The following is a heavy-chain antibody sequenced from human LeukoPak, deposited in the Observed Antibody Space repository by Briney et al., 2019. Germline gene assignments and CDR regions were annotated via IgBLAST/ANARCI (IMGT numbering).Heavy chain of an antibody. V-gene: IGHV3-7*03. J-gene: IGHJ3*01. CDR3: ATFRFLGT. D-gene: IGHD3-3*01. Sequence: GGSLRLSCGASGFTFSNYWMSWVRQAPGKGLEWVINISQDGSGKNYADSVEGRFTISRDNVKNSLYLQMNSLRAEDTAIYYCATFRFLGTWGQGTMVTVSP. CDR1: GFTFSNYW. CDR2: ISQDGSGK.